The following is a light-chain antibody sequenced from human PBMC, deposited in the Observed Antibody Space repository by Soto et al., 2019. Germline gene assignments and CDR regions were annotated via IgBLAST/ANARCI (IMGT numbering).Light chain of an antibody. J-gene: IGKJ4*01. CDR3: RQYGSSPLT. Sequence: EIVLTQSPGTLSLSPGERATLSCRASQSVSSSYLAWYQQKPGQAPRLLIYGASSRATGIPDRFSGSGSGTDFTFTISRLEPEDFAVYYCRQYGSSPLTFGGGTKVEIK. CDR2: GAS. V-gene: IGKV3-20*01. CDR1: QSVSSSY.